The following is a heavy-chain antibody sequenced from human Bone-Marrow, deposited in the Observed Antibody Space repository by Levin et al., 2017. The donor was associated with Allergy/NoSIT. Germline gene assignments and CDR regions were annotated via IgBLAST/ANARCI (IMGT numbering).Heavy chain of an antibody. D-gene: IGHD6-19*01. CDR2: ITYGVGNK. CDR1: GFTSSSCG. Sequence: AGGSLRLSCAASGFTSSSCGMHWVRQAPGEGLEWVAVITYGVGNKYYADSVKGRFTISRDDAKNKVYLEMNSLRDEDTAVYYCAKEQSSGFYRTADYWGQGTLVTVSS. V-gene: IGHV3-30*18. J-gene: IGHJ4*02. CDR3: AKEQSSGFYRTADY.